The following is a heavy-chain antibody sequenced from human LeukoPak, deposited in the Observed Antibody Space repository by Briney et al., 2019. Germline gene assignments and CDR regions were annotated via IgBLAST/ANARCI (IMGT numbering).Heavy chain of an antibody. CDR3: AREGGYSNYAPYYYYYMDV. D-gene: IGHD4-11*01. CDR1: GGSVSSYY. CDR2: VYYSETT. V-gene: IGHV4-59*02. J-gene: IGHJ6*03. Sequence: SETLSLTCTVSGGSVSSYYWSWIRQPPGKGLEWIGYVYYSETTNYNLSLKSRVTISVDTSRNHFSLKLNSVTAADTAVYYCAREGGYSNYAPYYYYYMDVWGKGTTVTVSS.